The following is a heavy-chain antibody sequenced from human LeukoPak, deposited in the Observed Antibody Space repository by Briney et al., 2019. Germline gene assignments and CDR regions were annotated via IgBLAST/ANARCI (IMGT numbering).Heavy chain of an antibody. J-gene: IGHJ6*02. CDR3: AREEGHLYYYGMDV. V-gene: IGHV4-59*01. CDR2: IYYSGST. CDR1: GGSISSYY. Sequence: SETLSLTCTVSGGSISSYYWSWIRQPPGKGLEWIGYIYYSGSTNYNPSLKSRVTISVDTSKNQFSLKLSSVTAADTAVYYCAREEGHLYYYGMDVWGQGTTVTVSS.